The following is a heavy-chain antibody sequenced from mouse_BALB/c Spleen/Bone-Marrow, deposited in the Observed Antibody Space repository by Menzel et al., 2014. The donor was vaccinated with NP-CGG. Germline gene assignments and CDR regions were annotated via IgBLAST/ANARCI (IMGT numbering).Heavy chain of an antibody. D-gene: IGHD1-1*01. Sequence: EVKLVESGGGLAQPGGSLKLSCAASGFDFSRYWMSWVRQAPGTGPDWIGEINPDSRTINYTPSLKDKFIISRDNAKNTLYLQMSKVRSEDTALYYWARLNCYGNLFVWGAGTTVTVSS. V-gene: IGHV4-1*02. CDR3: ARLNCYGNLFV. CDR1: GFDFSRYW. J-gene: IGHJ1*01. CDR2: INPDSRTI.